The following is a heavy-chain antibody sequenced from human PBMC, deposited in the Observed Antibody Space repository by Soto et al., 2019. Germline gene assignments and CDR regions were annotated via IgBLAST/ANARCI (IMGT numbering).Heavy chain of an antibody. J-gene: IGHJ6*01. CDR3: ARGGYSSSWYYYHGMGV. CDR2: MNPNSGNT. Sequence: AASVKVSCKASGYTFTSYDINWVRQATGQGLEWMGWMNPNSGNTGYAQKFQGRVTMTRNTSISTAYMELSSLRSEDTAVYYCARGGYSSSWYYYHGMGVWRQGSRVTASS. D-gene: IGHD6-13*01. V-gene: IGHV1-8*01. CDR1: GYTFTSYD.